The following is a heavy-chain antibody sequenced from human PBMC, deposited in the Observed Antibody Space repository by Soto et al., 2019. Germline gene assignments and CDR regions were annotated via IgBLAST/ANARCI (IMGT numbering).Heavy chain of an antibody. CDR3: ARRIMVRGVSDYYYGIDV. CDR1: GGTFSSYA. CDR2: IIPIFGTA. J-gene: IGHJ6*02. Sequence: QVQLVQSGAEVKKPGSSVKVYCKASGGTFSSYAISWVRQAPGQGLEWMGGIIPIFGTANYAQKFQGRVTITADESTSTAYMELSSLRSEDTAVYYCARRIMVRGVSDYYYGIDVWGQGTTVTVSS. D-gene: IGHD3-10*01. V-gene: IGHV1-69*01.